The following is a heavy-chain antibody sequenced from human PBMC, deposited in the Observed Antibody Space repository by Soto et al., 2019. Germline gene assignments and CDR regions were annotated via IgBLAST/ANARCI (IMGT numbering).Heavy chain of an antibody. CDR1: GGSFSGYY. V-gene: IGHV4-34*01. CDR3: ARGPDIVVVPAAEPGDWFDP. CDR2: INHSGST. J-gene: IGHJ5*02. D-gene: IGHD2-2*01. Sequence: PSETLSLTCAVYGGSFSGYYWSWIRQPPGKGLEWIGEINHSGSTNYNPSLKSRVTISVDTSKNQFSLKLSSVAAADTAVYYCARGPDIVVVPAAEPGDWFDPWGQGTLVTV.